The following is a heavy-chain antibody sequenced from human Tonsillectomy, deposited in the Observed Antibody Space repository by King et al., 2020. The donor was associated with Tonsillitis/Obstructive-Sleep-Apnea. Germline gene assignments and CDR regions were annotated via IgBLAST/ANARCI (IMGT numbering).Heavy chain of an antibody. CDR3: ARDEGSGWYAGYYGMAV. CDR1: GFTFSSYS. D-gene: IGHD6-19*01. CDR2: ISSGGIDI. J-gene: IGHJ6*02. V-gene: IGHV3-21*01. Sequence: VQLVESGGGLVKPGGSLRLSCAASGFTFSSYSMNWVRQAPGKGLEWVSSISSGGIDIYYADSLKGRFTISRDNAKNSLYLQMNSLRAEDTAVYYCARDEGSGWYAGYYGMAVWGQGTTVTASS.